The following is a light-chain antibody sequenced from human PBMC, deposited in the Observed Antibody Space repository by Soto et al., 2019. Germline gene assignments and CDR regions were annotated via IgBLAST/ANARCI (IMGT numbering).Light chain of an antibody. CDR1: QSVSSSY. J-gene: IGKJ1*01. V-gene: IGKV3-20*01. CDR2: GAS. CDR3: QQYGSSGT. Sequence: EIVLTQSPGTLSLSPGERATLSCRASQSVSSSYLAWYQQKPGQAPRLLIYGASTRATDMPGTFSGRGSGTDFTLTISRLEPEDFAVYYCQQYGSSGTFGQGTKVDIK.